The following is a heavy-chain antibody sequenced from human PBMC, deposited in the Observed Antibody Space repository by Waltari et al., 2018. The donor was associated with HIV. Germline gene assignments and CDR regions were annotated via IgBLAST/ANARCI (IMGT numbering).Heavy chain of an antibody. V-gene: IGHV3-48*03. Sequence: EVQLVESGGGLIQPGGSLRLSCAASGFTFSSYEMNWVRQAPGKGLEWVSYISSSGNTIYYADAGKGRFTISRENTKNSLYLQMNSLRAEDTAVYYCARDRPYYYDSSGDAFDIWGQGTMVTVSS. D-gene: IGHD3-22*01. CDR3: ARDRPYYYDSSGDAFDI. CDR1: GFTFSSYE. J-gene: IGHJ3*02. CDR2: ISSSGNTI.